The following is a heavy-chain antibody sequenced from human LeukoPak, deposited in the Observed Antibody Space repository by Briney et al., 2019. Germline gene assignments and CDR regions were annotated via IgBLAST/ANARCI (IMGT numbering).Heavy chain of an antibody. CDR3: AKDRGGRVSGYEGADY. D-gene: IGHD3-10*01. Sequence: GGSLRLSCAASGFTFSSYAMSWVRQAPGKGLEWVSAISGSGGSTYYADSVKGRFTISRDSSKNTLYLQMNSLRADDTAVYYCAKDRGGRVSGYEGADYWGQGTLVTVSS. CDR1: GFTFSSYA. CDR2: ISGSGGST. J-gene: IGHJ4*02. V-gene: IGHV3-23*01.